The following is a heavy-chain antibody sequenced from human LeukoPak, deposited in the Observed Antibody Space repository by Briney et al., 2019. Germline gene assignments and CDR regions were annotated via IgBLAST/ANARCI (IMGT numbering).Heavy chain of an antibody. J-gene: IGHJ6*02. CDR1: GFTFSSYA. CDR3: AKDRRYSSGYYYYYGMDV. V-gene: IGHV3-23*01. D-gene: IGHD6-19*01. Sequence: GGSLRLSCAASGFTFSSYAMSWVRQARGKGLEWVSAISCSGGSTYYADSVKGRFTISRDKSKNTLYLQMNSLRAKDTAVYYCAKDRRYSSGYYYYYGMDVWGQGTTVTVSS. CDR2: ISCSGGST.